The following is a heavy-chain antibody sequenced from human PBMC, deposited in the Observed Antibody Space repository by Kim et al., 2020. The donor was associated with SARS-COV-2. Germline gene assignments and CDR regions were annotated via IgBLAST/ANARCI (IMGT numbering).Heavy chain of an antibody. J-gene: IGHJ4*02. V-gene: IGHV1-69*01. CDR3: ARDNQGITGTTFDY. Sequence: AQKFQGRVTITADESTSTAYMELSSLRSEDTAVYYCARDNQGITGTTFDYWGQGTLVTVSS. D-gene: IGHD1-20*01.